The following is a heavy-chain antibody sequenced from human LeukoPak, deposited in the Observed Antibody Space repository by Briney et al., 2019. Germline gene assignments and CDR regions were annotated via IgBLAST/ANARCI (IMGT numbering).Heavy chain of an antibody. CDR2: ISYDGSNK. V-gene: IGHV3-30-3*01. Sequence: GGSLRLSCAASGFTFSSNAMHWVRQAPGKGLEWVAVISYDGSNKYYADSVKGRFTISRDNSMNTLYLQLNGVRSEDTAVYHCAREVVGAIFFDCWGQGTLVTVSS. CDR3: AREVVGAIFFDC. D-gene: IGHD2-15*01. J-gene: IGHJ4*02. CDR1: GFTFSSNA.